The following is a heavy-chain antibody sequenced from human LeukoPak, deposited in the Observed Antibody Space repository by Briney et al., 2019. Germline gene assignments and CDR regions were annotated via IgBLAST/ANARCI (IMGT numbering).Heavy chain of an antibody. D-gene: IGHD3-16*01. CDR1: GGSFSGYY. CDR3: ARGSGTYYDYVWGSYLRVYFDY. J-gene: IGHJ4*02. CDR2: INHSGST. Sequence: SETLSLTCAVYGGSFSGYYWSWIRQPPGKGLEWIGEINHSGSTNYNPSLKSRVTISVDTSKNQFSLKLSSVTAADTAVYYCARGSGTYYDYVWGSYLRVYFDYWGQGTLVTVSS. V-gene: IGHV4-34*01.